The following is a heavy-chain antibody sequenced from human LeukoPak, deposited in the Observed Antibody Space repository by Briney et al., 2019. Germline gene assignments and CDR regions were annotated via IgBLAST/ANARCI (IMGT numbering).Heavy chain of an antibody. CDR2: ISSSGNSI. V-gene: IGHV3-11*01. CDR3: ARDGEFYYDSSSY. CDR1: GFTFSDYY. J-gene: IGHJ4*02. Sequence: PGGSLRLSCAASGFTFSDYYMSWVRQAPGKGLEWVSYISSSGNSIYYADSVKGRLTISRDNAKNSLYLQMNSLRAEDTAVYYCARDGEFYYDSSSYWGQGSLVTVSS. D-gene: IGHD3-22*01.